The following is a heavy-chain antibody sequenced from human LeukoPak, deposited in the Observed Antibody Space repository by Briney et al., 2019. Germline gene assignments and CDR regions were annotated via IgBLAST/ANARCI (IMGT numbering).Heavy chain of an antibody. V-gene: IGHV3-23*01. D-gene: IGHD5-12*01. CDR1: GFTFSSYG. J-gene: IGHJ6*03. CDR2: ISGSGGST. Sequence: GGTLRLSCAASGFTFSSYGMSWVRQAPGKGLEWVSAISGSGGSTFYADSVKGRFTISRDNSKNTLYLPMNSLRAEDTAVYYCAKTYYSGYALSYYYYMDVWGKGTTVTISS. CDR3: AKTYYSGYALSYYYYMDV.